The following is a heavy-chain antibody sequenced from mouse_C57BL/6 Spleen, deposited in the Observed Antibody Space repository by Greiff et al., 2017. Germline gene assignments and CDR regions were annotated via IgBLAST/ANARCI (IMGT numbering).Heavy chain of an antibody. CDR3: ERQGDDYDGAWFAY. V-gene: IGHV5-6*01. J-gene: IGHJ3*01. CDR1: GFTFSSYG. CDR2: ISSGGSYT. Sequence: EVMLVESGGDLVKPGGSLKLSCAASGFTFSSYGMSWVRQTPDKRLEWVATISSGGSYTYYPDSVKGRFTISRDNAKNTLYLQMSSLKSEDTAMYYFERQGDDYDGAWFAYWGQGALVTVS. D-gene: IGHD2-4*01.